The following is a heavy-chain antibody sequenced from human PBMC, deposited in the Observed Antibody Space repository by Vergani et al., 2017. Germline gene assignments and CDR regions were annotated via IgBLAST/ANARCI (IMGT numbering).Heavy chain of an antibody. Sequence: VQLLESGGDLVQPGGSLRLSCAASGFTFSSYGMHWVRQAPGKGLEWVAFIRYDGSNKYYADSVKGRFTISRDNSKNTLYLQMNSLRAEDTAVYYCAKASRSVVMWYYGMDVWGQGTTVTVSS. J-gene: IGHJ6*02. D-gene: IGHD3-22*01. CDR2: IRYDGSNK. CDR1: GFTFSSYG. V-gene: IGHV3-30*02. CDR3: AKASRSVVMWYYGMDV.